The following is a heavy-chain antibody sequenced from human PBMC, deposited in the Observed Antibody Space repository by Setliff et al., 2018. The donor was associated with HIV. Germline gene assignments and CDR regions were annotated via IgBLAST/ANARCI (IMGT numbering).Heavy chain of an antibody. D-gene: IGHD2-21*01. J-gene: IGHJ3*02. CDR1: GFTFSSYE. Sequence: GGSLRLSCAASGFTFSSYEMNWARQAPGKGLEWVSYISSVSTIYYADSVKGRFTISRDNAKNSLYLQMNSLRAEDTAVYYCARGAGGNSLSAFDIWGQGTMVTVSS. CDR2: ISSVSTI. V-gene: IGHV3-48*03. CDR3: ARGAGGNSLSAFDI.